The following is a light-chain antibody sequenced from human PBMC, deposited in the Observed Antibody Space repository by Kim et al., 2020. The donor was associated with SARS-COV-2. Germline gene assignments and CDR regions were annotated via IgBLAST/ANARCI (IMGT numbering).Light chain of an antibody. V-gene: IGLV4-69*01. Sequence: QLVLTQSPSASASLGASVKLTCTLSSGHNNYAIAWHQHQPDKGPRYLMKVNSDGGHIKGDGIPDRFSGSSSGAERYLIISSLQSDDEGDYYCQTWGTGWVFGGGTQLTVL. J-gene: IGLJ3*02. CDR2: VNSDGGH. CDR3: QTWGTGWV. CDR1: SGHNNYA.